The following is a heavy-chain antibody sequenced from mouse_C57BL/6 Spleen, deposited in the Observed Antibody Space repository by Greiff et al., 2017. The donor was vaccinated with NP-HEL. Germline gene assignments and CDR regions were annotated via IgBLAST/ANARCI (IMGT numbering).Heavy chain of an antibody. J-gene: IGHJ3*01. CDR3: AREVTSWFAY. Sequence: QVQLQQSGPELVKPGASVKISCKASGYSFTSYYIHWVKQRPGQGLEWIGWIYPGSGNTKYNEKFKGKATLTADTSSSTAYMRLSSLTSEESAVYYCAREVTSWFAYWGQGTLVTVSA. V-gene: IGHV1-66*01. CDR1: GYSFTSYY. D-gene: IGHD2-2*01. CDR2: IYPGSGNT.